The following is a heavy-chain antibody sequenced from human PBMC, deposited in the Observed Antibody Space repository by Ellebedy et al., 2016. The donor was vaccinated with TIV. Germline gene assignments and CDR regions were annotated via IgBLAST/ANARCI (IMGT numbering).Heavy chain of an antibody. D-gene: IGHD5-12*01. CDR3: ARVLVATSNYGMDV. V-gene: IGHV1-46*01. J-gene: IGHJ6*02. CDR1: GYTFTGYY. Sequence: AASVKVSCKASGYTFTGYYIFCVRQAPGQGLEWMGTIHPSGGSTNYAQKFQGRVTMTRDTSTSTVYMELSSLRSEDTAMYYCARVLVATSNYGMDVWGQGTTVIVSS. CDR2: IHPSGGST.